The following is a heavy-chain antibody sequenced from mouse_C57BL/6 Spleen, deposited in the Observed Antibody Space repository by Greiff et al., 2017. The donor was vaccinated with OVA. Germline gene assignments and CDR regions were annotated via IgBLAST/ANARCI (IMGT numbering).Heavy chain of an antibody. V-gene: IGHV1-15*01. Sequence: QVQLQQSGAELVRPGASVTLSCKASGYTFTDYEMHWVKQTPVHGLEWIGAIDPETGGPAYNQKFKGKAILTADKSSSTAYMELRSLTSEDSAVYYCTRSYYGSHFDYWGQGTTLTVSS. J-gene: IGHJ2*01. CDR1: GYTFTDYE. CDR2: IDPETGGP. D-gene: IGHD1-1*01. CDR3: TRSYYGSHFDY.